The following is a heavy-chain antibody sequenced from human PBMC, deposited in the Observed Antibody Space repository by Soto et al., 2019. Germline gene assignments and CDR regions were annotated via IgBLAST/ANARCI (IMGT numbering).Heavy chain of an antibody. V-gene: IGHV4-34*01. J-gene: IGHJ5*02. Sequence: ASETLSLTCAVYGGSFSVYYWSWIRHPPGKGLEWIGEINHSGSTNYNPSLKSRVTISVDTSKNQFSLKLSSVTAADTAVYYCARLRVSYITGTPYNWFDPWGQGTLVTVSS. CDR1: GGSFSVYY. CDR2: INHSGST. D-gene: IGHD1-7*01. CDR3: ARLRVSYITGTPYNWFDP.